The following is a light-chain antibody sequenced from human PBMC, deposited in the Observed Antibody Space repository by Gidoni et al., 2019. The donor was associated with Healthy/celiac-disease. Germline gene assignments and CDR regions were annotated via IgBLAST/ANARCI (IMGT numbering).Light chain of an antibody. CDR2: GAS. Sequence: EIVMTQSPATLSVSPGERATLSCRASQSVSSTLAWYQQKPGQAPRLLIYGASTRATGIPARCSGSGSGTEFTLTISSLQSEDFAVYYCQQYNNWPLGTFGQGTKLEIK. V-gene: IGKV3-15*01. CDR3: QQYNNWPLGT. J-gene: IGKJ2*02. CDR1: QSVSST.